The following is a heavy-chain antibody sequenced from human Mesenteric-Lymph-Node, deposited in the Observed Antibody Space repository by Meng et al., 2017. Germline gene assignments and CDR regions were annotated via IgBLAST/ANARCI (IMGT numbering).Heavy chain of an antibody. CDR2: INTGGSAT. CDR3: ANGYSPDY. J-gene: IGHJ4*02. V-gene: IGHV3-23*01. D-gene: IGHD5-12*01. Sequence: GESPKISCAASRFTFSTYAMSWVRQAPGKGLEWVSGINTGGSATYYADSVKGRFTISRDNSKNTLYMQMNSLKVEDTAVYYCANGYSPDYWGQGTLVTVSS. CDR1: RFTFSTYA.